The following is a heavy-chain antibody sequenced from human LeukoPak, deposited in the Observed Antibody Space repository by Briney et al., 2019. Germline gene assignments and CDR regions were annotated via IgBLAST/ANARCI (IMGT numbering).Heavy chain of an antibody. CDR3: ARALRVAAFDY. CDR2: ISSSSSYI. Sequence: GGSLRLSCAASGFTFSSYSMNWVRQAPGKGLEWVSSISSSSSYIYYADSVKGRFTISRDYAKNSLYLQMNSLRAEDTAVYYCARALRVAAFDYWGQGTLVTVSS. D-gene: IGHD2-15*01. CDR1: GFTFSSYS. J-gene: IGHJ4*02. V-gene: IGHV3-21*01.